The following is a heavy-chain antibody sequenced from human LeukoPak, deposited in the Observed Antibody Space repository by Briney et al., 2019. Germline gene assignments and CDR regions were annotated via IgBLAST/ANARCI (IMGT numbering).Heavy chain of an antibody. V-gene: IGHV4-34*01. CDR3: ARITMRILDY. CDR1: GGSFSRYY. J-gene: IGHJ4*02. Sequence: SETLSLTCAVYGGSFSRYYWSWIRQPPGEGLEWIGEINHSGNTYYNPSLKSRVTISVDKSKNQFSLKLSSVTAADTAVYYCARITMRILDYWGQGTLVTVSS. CDR2: INHSGNT. D-gene: IGHD3-22*01.